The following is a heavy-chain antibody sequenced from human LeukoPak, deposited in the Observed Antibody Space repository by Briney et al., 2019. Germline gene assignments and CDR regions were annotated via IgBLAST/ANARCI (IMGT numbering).Heavy chain of an antibody. Sequence: ASVKVSCKASGYSFTGYYMHGVRQAPGKGLEWMGWINHNSGGTNYAQKFQGRVTMTRDTSISTAYMELSRLRSDDTAVYYCARSDCSSTSCSHYYYYYYMDVWGKGTTVTISS. J-gene: IGHJ6*03. V-gene: IGHV1-2*02. CDR1: GYSFTGYY. CDR2: INHNSGGT. CDR3: ARSDCSSTSCSHYYYYYYMDV. D-gene: IGHD2-2*01.